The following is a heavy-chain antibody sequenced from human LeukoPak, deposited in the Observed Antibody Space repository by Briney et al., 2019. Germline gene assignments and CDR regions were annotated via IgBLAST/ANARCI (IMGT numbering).Heavy chain of an antibody. CDR2: ISGSGGST. V-gene: IGHV3-23*01. CDR3: ARADVLLWFGESYYFDY. CDR1: GFTFSSYA. J-gene: IGHJ4*02. Sequence: PGGSLRLSCAASGFTFSSYAMSWVRQAPGKGLEWVSAISGSGGSTYYADSVKGRFTISRDNSKNTLYLQMNSLRAEDTAVYYCARADVLLWFGESYYFDYWGQGTLVTVSS. D-gene: IGHD3-10*01.